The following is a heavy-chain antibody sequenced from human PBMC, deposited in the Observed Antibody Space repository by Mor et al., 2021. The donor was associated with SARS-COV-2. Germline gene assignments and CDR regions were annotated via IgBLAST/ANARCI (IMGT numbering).Heavy chain of an antibody. Sequence: FSSQGMKWVRQAPGKGLEWVAYISKSGSPIFYAESVRGRFFISRDNVKNEVYLHMNSLRDEDTAMYHCARPADEFRLGEVSFDRWG. V-gene: IGHV3-48*02. CDR2: ISKSGSPI. D-gene: IGHD3-16*01. CDR1: FSSQG. J-gene: IGHJ5*02. CDR3: ARPADEFRLGEVSFDR.